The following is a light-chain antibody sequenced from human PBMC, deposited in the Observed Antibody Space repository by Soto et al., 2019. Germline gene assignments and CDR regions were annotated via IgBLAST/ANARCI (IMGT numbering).Light chain of an antibody. V-gene: IGKV1-5*03. Sequence: DIQMTQSPSTLSASVGDRVTITCRASQSISNRLAWYQQKPGKAPNLLIYKASRLESGVPSRFSGSGSETEFTLTISGLQPDDFATYYCQQYSAYSWTFGQGTKVDI. CDR1: QSISNR. CDR3: QQYSAYSWT. J-gene: IGKJ1*01. CDR2: KAS.